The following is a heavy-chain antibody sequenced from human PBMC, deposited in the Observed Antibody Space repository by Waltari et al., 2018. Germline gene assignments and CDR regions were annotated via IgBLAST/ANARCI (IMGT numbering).Heavy chain of an antibody. CDR3: ARHLPDTAMVQYYFDY. Sequence: QLQLQESGPGLVKPSETLSLTCTVSGGSISSSRSYWGWIRQPPGKGLEWIGSIYYSGSTYYNPSLKSRVTISVDTSKNQFSLKLSSVTAADTAVYYCARHLPDTAMVQYYFDYWGQGTLVTVSS. D-gene: IGHD5-18*01. CDR1: GGSISSSRSY. V-gene: IGHV4-39*01. J-gene: IGHJ4*02. CDR2: IYYSGST.